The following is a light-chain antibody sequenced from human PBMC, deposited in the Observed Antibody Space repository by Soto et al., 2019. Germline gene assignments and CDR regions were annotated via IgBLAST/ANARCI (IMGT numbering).Light chain of an antibody. Sequence: DIQMTQSPSSLSASVGDRVTITCRASQSISDSLNWYQRKPGKAPRLLIYAASTLQSGVPSRFSGSGSGTVFTLTISSLQPKDFQTYYCQQGNTPPLFTFGPGTKVDIK. CDR3: QQGNTPPLFT. V-gene: IGKV1-39*01. CDR1: QSISDS. J-gene: IGKJ3*01. CDR2: AAS.